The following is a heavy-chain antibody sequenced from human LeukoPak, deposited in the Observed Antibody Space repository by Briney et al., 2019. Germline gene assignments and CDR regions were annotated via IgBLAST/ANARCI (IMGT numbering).Heavy chain of an antibody. J-gene: IGHJ1*01. V-gene: IGHV3-74*01. CDR2: INTDGSST. CDR3: YGANAEH. D-gene: IGHD4-23*01. Sequence: GGSLRLSCAASGFTFSSYWMHWVRQAPGKGLMWVSGINTDGSSTSYADSVKGRFTISGDNAKNTLFLQMNSLRAEDTAVYYCYGANAEHWGQGTLVTVSS. CDR1: GFTFSSYW.